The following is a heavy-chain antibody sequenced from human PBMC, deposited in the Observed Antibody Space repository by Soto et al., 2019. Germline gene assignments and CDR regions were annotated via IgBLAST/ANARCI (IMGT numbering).Heavy chain of an antibody. CDR2: ISYTGANT. D-gene: IGHD3-22*01. J-gene: IGHJ4*02. CDR1: GFTFGRYA. Sequence: PGGSLRLSCVASGFTFGRYAMHWVRRPPGRGLEWVAVISYTGANTYYVGSVRGRFTISRDNSKNTLYLQMNSLRAEDTAMYYCAKHMDDSGYFYVEGADHWGQGTLVTVSS. CDR3: AKHMDDSGYFYVEGADH. V-gene: IGHV3-30*18.